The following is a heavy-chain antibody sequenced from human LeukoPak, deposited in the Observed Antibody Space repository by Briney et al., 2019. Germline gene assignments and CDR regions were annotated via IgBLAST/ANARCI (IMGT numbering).Heavy chain of an antibody. J-gene: IGHJ4*02. CDR1: GFTFSSYA. D-gene: IGHD2-21*01. CDR2: ISGSGGST. V-gene: IGHV3-23*01. CDR3: TRDAAYCGGDCYLFDY. Sequence: GGSLRLSCAASGFTFSSYAMSWVRQAPGKGLEWVSAISGSGGSTYYADSVKGRFTISRDNAKNTLYLQMNSLRAEDTAVYYCTRDAAYCGGDCYLFDYWGQGILVTVSS.